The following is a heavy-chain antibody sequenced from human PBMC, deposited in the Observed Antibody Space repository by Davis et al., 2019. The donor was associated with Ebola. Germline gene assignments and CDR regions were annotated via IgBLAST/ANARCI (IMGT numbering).Heavy chain of an antibody. D-gene: IGHD6-13*01. Sequence: GESLKISCAASGFTFSNYGMHWVRQPPGKRLERVANIKQDGSEKNYVDSVKGRFTISSDNAKNSLYLQMNSLRAEDTAVYSCARNIAAAGGGQGTLVTVSS. CDR1: GFTFSNYG. CDR2: IKQDGSEK. CDR3: ARNIAAAG. J-gene: IGHJ4*02. V-gene: IGHV3-7*03.